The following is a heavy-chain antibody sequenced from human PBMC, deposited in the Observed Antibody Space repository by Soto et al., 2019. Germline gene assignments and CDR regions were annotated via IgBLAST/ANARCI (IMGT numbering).Heavy chain of an antibody. CDR2: IYYSGST. V-gene: IGHV4-39*01. Sequence: SETLSLTCTVSGGSISSSSYYWGWIRQPPGKGLEWIGSIYYSGSTYYNPSLKSRVTISVDTSKNQFSLKLSSVTAADTAVYYCASPHCSSTSCYSDYYYYGMDVWGQGTTVTVSS. J-gene: IGHJ6*02. CDR3: ASPHCSSTSCYSDYYYYGMDV. D-gene: IGHD2-2*02. CDR1: GGSISSSSYY.